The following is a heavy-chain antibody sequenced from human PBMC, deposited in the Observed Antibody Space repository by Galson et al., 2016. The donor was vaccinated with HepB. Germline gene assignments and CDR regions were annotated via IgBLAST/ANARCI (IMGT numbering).Heavy chain of an antibody. D-gene: IGHD6-19*01. CDR3: ARRLDTQRRIAGWGWGMDV. CDR2: INPDGSEK. Sequence: SLRLSCAASGFTFRSYWMSWVRQAPGKGLEWVANINPDGSEKYSLDSDKGRFTISRDNGKNSLYLQMSSLRVEDAGVYYCARRLDTQRRIAGWGWGMDVWGQGSTVTVS. V-gene: IGHV3-7*01. J-gene: IGHJ6*02. CDR1: GFTFRSYW.